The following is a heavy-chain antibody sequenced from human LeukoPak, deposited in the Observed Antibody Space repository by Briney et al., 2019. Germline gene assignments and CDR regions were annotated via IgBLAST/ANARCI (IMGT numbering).Heavy chain of an antibody. CDR2: INPNSGGT. CDR3: ARDGELLLWFGELLYY. Sequence: ASVKVSCKASGYTFTGYYMDWVRQAPGQGLEWMGWINPNSGGTNYAQKFQGRVTMTRDTSISTAYMELSRLRSDDTAVYYCARDGELLLWFGELLYYWGQGTLVTVSS. D-gene: IGHD3-10*01. V-gene: IGHV1-2*02. CDR1: GYTFTGYY. J-gene: IGHJ4*02.